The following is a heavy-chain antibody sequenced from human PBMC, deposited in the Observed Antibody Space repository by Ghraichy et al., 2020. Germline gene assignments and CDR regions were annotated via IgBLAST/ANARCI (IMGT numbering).Heavy chain of an antibody. D-gene: IGHD2-21*02. CDR2: IYYSGSP. CDR1: ADSIRSYY. CDR3: ARRGGDYSRSNMDV. J-gene: IGHJ6*02. V-gene: IGHV4-59*01. Sequence: SETLSLTCTITADSIRSYYWSWIRQAPGKGLECIGYIYYSGSPAYNPSLEDRATISLDTYWKQLSLKLRSVTSADTGVYYCARRGGDYSRSNMDVWGQGIAVTVSS.